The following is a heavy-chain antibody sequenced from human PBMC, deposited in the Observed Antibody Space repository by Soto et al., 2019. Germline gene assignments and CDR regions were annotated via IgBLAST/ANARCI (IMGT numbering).Heavy chain of an antibody. CDR3: ERDIRYNLY. D-gene: IGHD1-1*01. CDR2: LSGSGAST. CDR1: GFPFSSYA. V-gene: IGHV3-23*01. J-gene: IGHJ4*02. Sequence: PGGSLRLSCAASGFPFSSYAMNWVRQAPGKGLEWVSGLSGSGASTYYADSVKGRFTISRDNSKNTLYLQMNNLRAEDTAVYYCERDIRYNLYWGQGTQVTVSS.